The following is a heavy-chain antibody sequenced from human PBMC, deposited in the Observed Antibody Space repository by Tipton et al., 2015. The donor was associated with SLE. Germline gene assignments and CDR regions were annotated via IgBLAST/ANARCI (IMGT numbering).Heavy chain of an antibody. CDR2: IYHSGST. CDR1: GGSISSGGYS. V-gene: IGHV4-30-2*01. CDR3: ARVDGHSSSGRRRFDY. J-gene: IGHJ4*02. D-gene: IGHD6-13*01. Sequence: TLSLTCAVSGGSISSGGYSWSWIRQPPGKGLEWIGYIYHSGSTYYNPSLKSRVTISVDTSKNQFSLKLSSVTAADTAVYYCARVDGHSSSGRRRFDYWGQGTLVTVSS.